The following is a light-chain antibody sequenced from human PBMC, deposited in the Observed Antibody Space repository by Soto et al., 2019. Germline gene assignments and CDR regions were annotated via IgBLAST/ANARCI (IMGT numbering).Light chain of an antibody. J-gene: IGKJ1*01. CDR1: QSVDSW. V-gene: IGKV1-5*03. CDR3: QHYNDYSRM. CDR2: KAS. Sequence: DIQMTQSPSTLSASIGDRVTITCRTSQSVDSWLAWYQQKPGKAPKLLIYKASSLQTGVPSRLSGSVSGTEFTLTIISLQPDDFANNYCQHYNDYSRMFGQGTKVEIK.